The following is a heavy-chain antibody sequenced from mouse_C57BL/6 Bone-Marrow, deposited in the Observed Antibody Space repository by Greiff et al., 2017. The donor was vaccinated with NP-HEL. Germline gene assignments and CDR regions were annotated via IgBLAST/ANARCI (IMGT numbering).Heavy chain of an antibody. CDR3: ARGYYGSSPAWFAY. CDR1: GYTFTDYY. CDR2: IYPGSGNT. Sequence: VKLQESGAELVRPGASVKLSCKASGYTFTDYYINWVKQRPGQGLEWIARIYPGSGNTYYNEKFKGKATLTAEKSSSTAYMQLSSLTSEDSAVYFCARGYYGSSPAWFAYWGQGTLVTVSA. D-gene: IGHD1-1*01. J-gene: IGHJ3*01. V-gene: IGHV1-76*01.